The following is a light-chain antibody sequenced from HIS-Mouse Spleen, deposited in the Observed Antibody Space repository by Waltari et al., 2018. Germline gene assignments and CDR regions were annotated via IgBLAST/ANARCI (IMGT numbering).Light chain of an antibody. CDR3: QQYYSSPYT. J-gene: IGKJ2*01. Sequence: DIVMTQSPDSLAVALGERAIINCTSSPSVLYSSNNKNYLAWYQQKPGQPPKLLIYWASTRESGVPDRFSGSGSGTDFTLTISSLQAEDVAVYYCQQYYSSPYTFGQGTKLEIK. CDR1: PSVLYSSNNKNY. V-gene: IGKV4-1*01. CDR2: WAS.